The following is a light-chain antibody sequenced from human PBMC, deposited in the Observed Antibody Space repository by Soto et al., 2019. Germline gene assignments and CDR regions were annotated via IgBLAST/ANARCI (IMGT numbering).Light chain of an antibody. J-gene: IGLJ1*01. CDR1: SSDVGGYTY. CDR2: DVS. Sequence: QSALTQPRSVSWSPGQSVTISCTGTSSDVGGYTYVSWYQQHPGKAPKLMIYDVSKRPSGVPDRFSGSKSGNTASLTISRRHADDEADYYCCSYSGSYTFVFVTGTKLTVL. CDR3: CSYSGSYTFV. V-gene: IGLV2-11*01.